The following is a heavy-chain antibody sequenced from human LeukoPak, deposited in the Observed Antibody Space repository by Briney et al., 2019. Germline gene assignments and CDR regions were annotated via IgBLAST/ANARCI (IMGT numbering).Heavy chain of an antibody. V-gene: IGHV4-59*01. CDR3: ARDRVGYGSGHNYYYYMDV. D-gene: IGHD3-10*01. CDR1: GGSISSYY. Sequence: SETLSLTCTVSGGSISSYYWSWIRQPPGKGLEWIGYIYYSGSTNYNPSLKSRVTISVDTSKNQFSLKLSSVTAADTAVYYCARDRVGYGSGHNYYYYMDVWGKGTTVTISS. CDR2: IYYSGST. J-gene: IGHJ6*03.